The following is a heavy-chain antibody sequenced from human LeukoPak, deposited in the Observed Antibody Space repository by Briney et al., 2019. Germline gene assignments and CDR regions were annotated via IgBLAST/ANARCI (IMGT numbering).Heavy chain of an antibody. CDR1: GFTFSSYA. CDR3: AKSLPLYYYDSSGLTFDY. J-gene: IGHJ4*02. Sequence: GGSLRLSCAASGFTFSSYAMSWVRQAPGKGLEWGSAISGSGGSTYYADSVKGRFTISRDNSKNTLYLQMNSLGAEDTAVYYCAKSLPLYYYDSSGLTFDYWGQGTLVTVSS. CDR2: ISGSGGST. V-gene: IGHV3-23*01. D-gene: IGHD3-22*01.